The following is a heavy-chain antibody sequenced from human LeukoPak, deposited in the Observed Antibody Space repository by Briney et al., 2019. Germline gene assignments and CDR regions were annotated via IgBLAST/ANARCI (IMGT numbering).Heavy chain of an antibody. CDR2: INYSGST. D-gene: IGHD5-12*01. Sequence: SETLPLTCSLSGGSHSGYHWSWTRQPPGKGLEWIGYINYSGSTNYNPSPKSRVTRSVDTSTENQFSLKLSSVTAADTAVYYCARHRWIHSCFPLWRRDSLVTVSS. CDR3: ARHRWIHSCFPL. CDR1: GGSHSGYH. V-gene: IGHV4-59*08. J-gene: IGHJ2*01.